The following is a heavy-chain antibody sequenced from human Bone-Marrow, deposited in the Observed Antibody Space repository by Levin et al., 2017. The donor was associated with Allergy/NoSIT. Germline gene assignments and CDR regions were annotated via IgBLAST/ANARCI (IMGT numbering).Heavy chain of an antibody. D-gene: IGHD4-23*01. CDR3: ARTEDPNRYGGFDY. V-gene: IGHV2-26*01. Sequence: SGPTLVKPTETLTLTCTVSGFSLTNVRMGVSWIRQPPGKALEWLAHIFSKGEESYSTSLKSRVTISMDTSKSQVVLTMTNMDPVDTATYYCARTEDPNRYGGFDYWGQGILVTVSS. CDR1: GFSLTNVRMG. CDR2: IFSKGEE. J-gene: IGHJ4*02.